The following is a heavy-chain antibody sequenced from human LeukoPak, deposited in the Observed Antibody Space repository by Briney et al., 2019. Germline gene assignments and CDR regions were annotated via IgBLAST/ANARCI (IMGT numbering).Heavy chain of an antibody. V-gene: IGHV4-34*01. CDR3: ARRPLYGSGPRVDY. CDR1: GGSFSGYY. Sequence: SETLSLTCAVYGGSFSGYYWSWIRQPPGKGLEWIGEINHSGSTNYNPSLKSRVTISVDTSKNQSSLKLSSVTAADTAVYYCARRPLYGSGPRVDYWGQGTLVTVSS. CDR2: INHSGST. D-gene: IGHD3-10*01. J-gene: IGHJ4*02.